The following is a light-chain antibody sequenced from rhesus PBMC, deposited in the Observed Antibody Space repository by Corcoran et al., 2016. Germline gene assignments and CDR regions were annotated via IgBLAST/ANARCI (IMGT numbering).Light chain of an antibody. Sequence: DIQMTQSPSSLSASVGDTVTITCRASQVISNNLAWYQQKPGKVPKLLIYYASTLQSGVPSRFSVIGSGKDFTLTIRSLQPADLATYYCQHGYGTPYSLGQGTKVEIK. CDR2: YAS. CDR1: QVISNN. V-gene: IGKV1S15*01. CDR3: QHGYGTPYS. J-gene: IGKJ2*01.